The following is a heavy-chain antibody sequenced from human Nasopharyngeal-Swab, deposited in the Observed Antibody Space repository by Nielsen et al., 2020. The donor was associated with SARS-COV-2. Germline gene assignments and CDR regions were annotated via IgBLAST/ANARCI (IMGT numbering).Heavy chain of an antibody. CDR2: ISGSGGST. J-gene: IGHJ4*02. CDR3: ASTHGSKWSDY. D-gene: IGHD2-15*01. Sequence: GESLKISCAASGFTFSSYAMSWVRQAPGKGLEWVSAISGSGGSTYYADSVKGRFTISRDNAKNSLYLQMNSLRAEDTAVYYCASTHGSKWSDYWGQGTLVTVSS. V-gene: IGHV3-23*01. CDR1: GFTFSSYA.